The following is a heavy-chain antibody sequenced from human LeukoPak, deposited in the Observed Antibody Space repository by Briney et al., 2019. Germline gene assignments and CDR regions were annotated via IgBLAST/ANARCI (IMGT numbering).Heavy chain of an antibody. J-gene: IGHJ4*02. CDR3: ARDTGYCSSTSCYRDDY. V-gene: IGHV1-8*01. D-gene: IGHD2-2*02. CDR2: MNPNSGNT. CDR1: GYTFTSYD. Sequence: ASVKVSCKASGYTFTSYDINWVRQATGQGLEWMGWMNPNSGNTGYAQKFQGRVTMTRNTSMSTAYMELSSLRSEDTAVYYCARDTGYCSSTSCYRDDYWGQGTLVTVSS.